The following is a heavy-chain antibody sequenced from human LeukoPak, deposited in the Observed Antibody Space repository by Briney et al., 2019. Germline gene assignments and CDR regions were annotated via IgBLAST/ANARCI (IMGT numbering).Heavy chain of an antibody. CDR2: LYHSGST. CDR3: ATLLSDYGAHYFDS. V-gene: IGHV4-38-2*01. J-gene: IGHJ4*02. CDR1: DSSISSGYF. Sequence: SETLSLTCAVSDSSISSGYFWGWIRQPPGKGLEWIGTLYHSGSTYYNPSLKSRVAISLDMSKTQFSLKLSSVTAADTALYYCATLLSDYGAHYFDSWGQGVLVTVSS. D-gene: IGHD4-17*01.